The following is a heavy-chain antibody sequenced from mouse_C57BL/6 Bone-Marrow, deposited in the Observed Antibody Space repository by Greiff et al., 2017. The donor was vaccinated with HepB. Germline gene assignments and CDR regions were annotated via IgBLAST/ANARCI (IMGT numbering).Heavy chain of an antibody. CDR2: IDPSDSYT. D-gene: IGHD3-2*02. V-gene: IGHV1-59*01. CDR1: GYTFTSYW. CDR3: ARSGRGGSDY. Sequence: QVQLQQPGAELVRPGPSVKLSCKASGYTFTSYWMHWVKQRPGQGLEWIGVIDPSDSYTNYNQKFKGKATLTVDTSSSTAYMQLSSLTSEDSAVYYCARSGRGGSDYWGQGTTLTVSS. J-gene: IGHJ2*01.